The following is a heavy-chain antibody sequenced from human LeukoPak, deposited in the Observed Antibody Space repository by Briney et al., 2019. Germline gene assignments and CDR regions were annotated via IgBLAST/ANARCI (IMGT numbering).Heavy chain of an antibody. Sequence: GGSLTLSCVASGFTFSNYAMSWVRQAPGKGLEYVSPISASGLSTYYTDSVRGRFANSRDNSKNTLYLQMHSLRAEDTAVYYCVEGGAARFDYWGQGTLVAVSS. J-gene: IGHJ4*02. CDR1: GFTFSNYA. D-gene: IGHD5-18*01. V-gene: IGHV3-23*01. CDR2: ISASGLST. CDR3: VEGGAARFDY.